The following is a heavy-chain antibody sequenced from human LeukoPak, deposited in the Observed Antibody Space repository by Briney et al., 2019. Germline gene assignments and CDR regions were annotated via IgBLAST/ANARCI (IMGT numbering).Heavy chain of an antibody. CDR2: TYYRSKWGN. CDR3: ARKTTVTPNWFDP. D-gene: IGHD4-17*01. J-gene: IGHJ5*02. V-gene: IGHV6-1*01. Sequence: SQTLSLTCAISGDSVSSYDATWNWIRQSPSGGLEWLGRTYYRSKWGNDYAVSVKSRITINPDTSKNQFSLHLSSVTAADTAVYYCARKTTVTPNWFDPWGQGTLVTVSS. CDR1: GDSVSSYDAT.